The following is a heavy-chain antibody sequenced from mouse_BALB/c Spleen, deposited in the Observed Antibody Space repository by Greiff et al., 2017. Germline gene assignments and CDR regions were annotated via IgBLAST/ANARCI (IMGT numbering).Heavy chain of an antibody. CDR3: ARERDGRDY. J-gene: IGHJ2*01. D-gene: IGHD1-1*01. V-gene: IGHV5-17*02. CDR2: ISSGSSTI. Sequence: EVQVVESGGGLVQPGGSRKLSCAASGFTFSSFGMHWVRQAPEKGLEWVAYISSGSSTIYYADTVKGRFTISRDNPKNTLFLQMTSLRSEDTAMYYCARERDGRDYWGQGTTLTVSS. CDR1: GFTFSSFG.